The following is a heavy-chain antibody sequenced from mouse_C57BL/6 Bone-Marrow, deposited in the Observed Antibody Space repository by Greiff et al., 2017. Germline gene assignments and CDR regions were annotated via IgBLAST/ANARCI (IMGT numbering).Heavy chain of an antibody. J-gene: IGHJ4*01. V-gene: IGHV1-82*01. Sequence: VQLQQSGPELVKPGASVKISCKASGYAFSSSWMNWVKQRPGKGLEWIGRIYPGDGDTNYNGKFKGKATLTADKSSSTAYLPLSSLTSEDSAVYFCARHYSNSYYAMDSWGQGTSVTVSS. CDR3: ARHYSNSYYAMDS. CDR1: GYAFSSSW. CDR2: IYPGDGDT. D-gene: IGHD2-5*01.